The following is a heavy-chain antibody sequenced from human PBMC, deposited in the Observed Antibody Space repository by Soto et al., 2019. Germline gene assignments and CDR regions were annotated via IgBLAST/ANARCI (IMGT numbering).Heavy chain of an antibody. CDR1: GFAISRGYY. CDR2: IYPSVSS. CDR3: AREKVGTTFFDN. J-gene: IGHJ4*02. Sequence: LSLTCSVSGFAISRGYYWSWVRQPPGKGLEWIGSIYPSVSSYHNPSLETRVRLSIDTSKNQFTLNLTSVTAADTALYYCAREKVGTTFFDNWGQGIQVTVSS. V-gene: IGHV4-38-2*02. D-gene: IGHD1-1*01.